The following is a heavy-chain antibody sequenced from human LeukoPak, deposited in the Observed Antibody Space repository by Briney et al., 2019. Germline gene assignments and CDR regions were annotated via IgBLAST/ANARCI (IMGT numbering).Heavy chain of an antibody. CDR2: INHSGST. Sequence: PSETLSLTCAVYGGSFSGYYWSWIRQPPGKGLEWIGEINHSGSTNYNPSLKSRVTISVETSKNQFSLKLSSVTAADTAVYYCARGGGIAARGRGRRYFDYWGQGTLVTVSS. CDR1: GGSFSGYY. V-gene: IGHV4-34*01. J-gene: IGHJ4*02. CDR3: ARGGGIAARGRGRRYFDY. D-gene: IGHD6-6*01.